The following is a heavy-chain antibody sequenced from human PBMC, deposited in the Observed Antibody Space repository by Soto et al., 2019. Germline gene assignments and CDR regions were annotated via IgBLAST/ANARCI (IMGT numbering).Heavy chain of an antibody. CDR1: GFTFSSYA. Sequence: AGGSLRLSCAASGFTFSSYAMNWVRQAPGKGPEWVSHISVSGGTYYADSVKGRFTISRDNYKNTLFLQMNSLRAEDTAVYYCAKSLSTATSFDYWGQGTPVTVSS. CDR2: ISVSGGT. V-gene: IGHV3-23*01. CDR3: AKSLSTATSFDY. J-gene: IGHJ4*02.